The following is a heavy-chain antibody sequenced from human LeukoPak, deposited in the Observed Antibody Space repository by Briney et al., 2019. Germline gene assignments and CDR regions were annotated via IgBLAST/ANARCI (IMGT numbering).Heavy chain of an antibody. CDR3: ASRIGYSYGIDY. Sequence: SPTLSLTCTVSGASISSGGDYWSWIRQHPGKGLEWIGYIYYSGSTYYNPSLKSRVTISEDTSKNQFSLKLSSVTAADTAVYYCASRIGYSYGIDYWGQGTLVTVSS. D-gene: IGHD5-18*01. V-gene: IGHV4-31*03. CDR2: IYYSGST. J-gene: IGHJ4*02. CDR1: GASISSGGDY.